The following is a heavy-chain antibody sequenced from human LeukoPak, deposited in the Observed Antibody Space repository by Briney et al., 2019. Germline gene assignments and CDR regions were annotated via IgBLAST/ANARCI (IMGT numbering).Heavy chain of an antibody. CDR3: ARDVSSAADAFDI. V-gene: IGHV1-69*04. CDR1: GGTFSSYA. Sequence: SVKVSCKASGGTFSSYAISWVRQAPGQGLEWMGRIIPILGIANYAQKFQGRVTITADKSTSTAYMELSSLRSEDTAVYYCARDVSSAADAFDIWGQGTMVTVSS. D-gene: IGHD3-10*01. J-gene: IGHJ3*02. CDR2: IIPILGIA.